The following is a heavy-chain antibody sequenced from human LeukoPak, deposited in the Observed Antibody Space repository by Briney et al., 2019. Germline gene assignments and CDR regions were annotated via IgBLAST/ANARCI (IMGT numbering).Heavy chain of an antibody. V-gene: IGHV3-74*01. CDR1: GNYW. D-gene: IGHD2/OR15-2a*01. CDR3: VSFYETY. CDR2: INSDGSWT. J-gene: IGHJ4*02. Sequence: PGWSLRLSFAASGNYWMHWVRQVPGKGLVWVSHINSDGSWTSSADCVKGRFTIYKDNAKNTVYLQMNSLRAEETDVYYCVSFYETYWGRGTLVTVSS.